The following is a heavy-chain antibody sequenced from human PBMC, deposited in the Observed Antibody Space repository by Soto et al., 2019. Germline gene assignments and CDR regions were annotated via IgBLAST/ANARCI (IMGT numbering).Heavy chain of an antibody. Sequence: PGGSLRLSCAASGFTFSSYGMHWVRQAPGKGLEWVAVIWYDGSNKYYADSVKGRFTISRDNSKNTLYLQMNSLRAEDTAVYYCARDCSGGSCYHDYWGQGTLVTVSS. CDR2: IWYDGSNK. CDR3: ARDCSGGSCYHDY. CDR1: GFTFSSYG. J-gene: IGHJ4*02. D-gene: IGHD2-15*01. V-gene: IGHV3-33*01.